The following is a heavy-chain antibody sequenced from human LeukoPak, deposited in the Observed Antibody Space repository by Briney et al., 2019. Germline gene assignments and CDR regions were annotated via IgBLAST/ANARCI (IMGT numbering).Heavy chain of an antibody. CDR2: IYYSGST. J-gene: IGHJ4*02. Sequence: SETLSLTCTVSGLSISGGGYYWSWIRQHPGKGLEWIGYIYYSGSTYYNPSLKSRLTISLDTSSNQFSLKLNSVTAADTAVYYCARGPVRDYSNYWGQGTLVTVSS. CDR3: ARGPVRDYSNY. V-gene: IGHV4-31*03. D-gene: IGHD4-11*01. CDR1: GLSISGGGYY.